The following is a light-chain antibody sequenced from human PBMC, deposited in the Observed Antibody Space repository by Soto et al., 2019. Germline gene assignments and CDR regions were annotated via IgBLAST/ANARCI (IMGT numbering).Light chain of an antibody. CDR3: QEYNNSWT. J-gene: IGKJ1*01. V-gene: IGKV1-5*01. CDR2: TAS. CDR1: QTISRW. Sequence: DIQMTQSPSTLSASVGDTVTITCRASQTISRWLAWYQQKLGKAPRLLIYTASTLESGVPSRFSASGSGTEITLTISSLHPDDFATYYCQEYNNSWTFGQGTKVEVK.